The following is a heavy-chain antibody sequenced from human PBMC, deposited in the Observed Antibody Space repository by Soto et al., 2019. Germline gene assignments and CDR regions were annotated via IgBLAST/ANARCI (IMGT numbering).Heavy chain of an antibody. CDR3: ARQQYSGYDYGWFDP. D-gene: IGHD5-12*01. V-gene: IGHV4-59*08. CDR1: GGSISSYY. Sequence: PSETLSLTCTVSGGSISSYYWSWVRQPPGKGLEWIGYIYYSGSTNYNPSHKSRVTISVDTSKNQYSLKLSSVTAADTAVYYCARQQYSGYDYGWFDPWGQGTLVTVSS. J-gene: IGHJ5*02. CDR2: IYYSGST.